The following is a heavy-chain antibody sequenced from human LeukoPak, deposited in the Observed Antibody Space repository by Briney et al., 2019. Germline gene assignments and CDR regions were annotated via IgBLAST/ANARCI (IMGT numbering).Heavy chain of an antibody. CDR3: AESGREYNWNDGVYYFDY. Sequence: GGSLRLSCAASGFTFSSYAMSWVRQAPGKGLEWVSAISGSGGSTYYADSVKGRFTISRDNSKNTLYLQMNSLRAEDTAVYYCAESGREYNWNDGVYYFDYWDQGTLVTVSS. CDR2: ISGSGGST. CDR1: GFTFSSYA. V-gene: IGHV3-23*01. J-gene: IGHJ4*02. D-gene: IGHD1-20*01.